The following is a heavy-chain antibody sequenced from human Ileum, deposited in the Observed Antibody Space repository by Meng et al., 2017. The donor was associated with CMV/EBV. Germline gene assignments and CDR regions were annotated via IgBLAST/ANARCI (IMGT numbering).Heavy chain of an antibody. Sequence: AYGVTLSDYFMSWIRQAPGKGLEWISYITSSGSTIDYADSVKGRFTISRDNAKNSLYLQMNSLGAEDTAIYYCARDAVAAGGWFDPWGQGTLVTVSS. D-gene: IGHD6-13*01. J-gene: IGHJ5*02. CDR3: ARDAVAAGGWFDP. CDR2: ITSSGSTI. V-gene: IGHV3-11*01. CDR1: GVTLSDYF.